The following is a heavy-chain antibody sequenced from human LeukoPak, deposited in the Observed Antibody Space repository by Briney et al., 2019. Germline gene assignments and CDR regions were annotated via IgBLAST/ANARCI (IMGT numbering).Heavy chain of an antibody. J-gene: IGHJ6*02. CDR1: GFTFTNAW. CDR2: IKSKSDGGTT. CDR3: TTYCSSTTCQRFNVDV. D-gene: IGHD2-2*01. V-gene: IGHV3-15*01. Sequence: GWSLRLSCTASGFTFTNAWMTWDRQAPGAGLESVGRIKSKSDGGTTDSAAPVKGRFTISRDDSKNMVYLQMNNLKTEDTAVYYCTTYCSSTTCQRFNVDVWGPGTTVTVSS.